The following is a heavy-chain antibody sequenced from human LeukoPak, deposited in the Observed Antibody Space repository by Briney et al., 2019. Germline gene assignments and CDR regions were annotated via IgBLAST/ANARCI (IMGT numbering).Heavy chain of an antibody. D-gene: IGHD5-18*01. CDR1: GGSISSSY. Sequence: PSETLSLTCTVSGGSISSSYWSWIRQPPGKGLEWIGYIHYSGSTNYNPSLKSRVTISVDTSKNQFSLKLSSVTAADTAVYYCARRYVDTAIVEFSFDYWGQGTLVTVSS. CDR3: ARRYVDTAIVEFSFDY. CDR2: IHYSGST. J-gene: IGHJ4*02. V-gene: IGHV4-59*01.